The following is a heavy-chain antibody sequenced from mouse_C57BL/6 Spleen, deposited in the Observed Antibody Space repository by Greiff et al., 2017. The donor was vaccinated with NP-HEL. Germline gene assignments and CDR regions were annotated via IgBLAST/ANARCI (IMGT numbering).Heavy chain of an antibody. J-gene: IGHJ3*01. CDR3: TAPTAQATRFAY. D-gene: IGHD3-2*02. V-gene: IGHV14-1*01. Sequence: EVQLQQSGAELVRPGASVKLSCTASGFNIKDYYMHWVKQRPEQGLEWIGRIDPEDGDTEYAPKFQGKATMTEDTSSNTAYLQRSSLTSEDTAVYYCTAPTAQATRFAYWGQGTLVTVSA. CDR2: IDPEDGDT. CDR1: GFNIKDYY.